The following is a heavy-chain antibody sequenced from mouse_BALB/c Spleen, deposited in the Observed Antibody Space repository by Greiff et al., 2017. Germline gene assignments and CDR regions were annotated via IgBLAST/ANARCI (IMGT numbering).Heavy chain of an antibody. J-gene: IGHJ3*01. V-gene: IGHV7-3*02. D-gene: IGHD2-4*01. CDR2: IRNKANGYTT. Sequence: EVMLVESGGGLVQPGGSLKLSCAASGFTFTDYSMTWVRQPPGKALEWLGVIRNKANGYTTEYSASVKGPFTISRDNTQSILELQMNTLRAEDSATYYCARDMITSSFADWGQGTLVTVSA. CDR1: GFTFTDYS. CDR3: ARDMITSSFAD.